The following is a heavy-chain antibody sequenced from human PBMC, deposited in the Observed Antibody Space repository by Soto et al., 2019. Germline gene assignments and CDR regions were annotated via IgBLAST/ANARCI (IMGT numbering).Heavy chain of an antibody. V-gene: IGHV1-69*13. D-gene: IGHD3-3*01. CDR2: IIPIFGTA. J-gene: IGHJ6*02. CDR3: ARVYDFWSGYPRLYYYYYGMDV. CDR1: GGTFSSYA. Sequence: VKVSCKASGGTFSSYAISWVRQAPGQGLEWMGGIIPIFGTANYAQKFQGRVTITADESTSTAYMELSSLRSEDTAVYYCARVYDFWSGYPRLYYYYYGMDVWGQGTTVTVSS.